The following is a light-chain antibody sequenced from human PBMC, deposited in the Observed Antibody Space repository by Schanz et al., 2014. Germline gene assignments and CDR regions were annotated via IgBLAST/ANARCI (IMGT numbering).Light chain of an antibody. Sequence: EIVLTQSPATLSVSPGERATLSCRASQSVSSIDLAWYQQKPGQAPRLLIYGASTRATGIPARFSGSGSGTEFTLTISRLEPDDFAVYYCQQYGTSPITFGQGTRLEIK. CDR2: GAS. J-gene: IGKJ5*01. CDR3: QQYGTSPIT. CDR1: QSVSSID. V-gene: IGKV3-20*01.